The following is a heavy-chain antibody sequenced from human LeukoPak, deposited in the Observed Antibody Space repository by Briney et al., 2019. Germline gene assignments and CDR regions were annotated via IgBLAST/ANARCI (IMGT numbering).Heavy chain of an antibody. Sequence: GGSLRLSCAASGFTFSSYGMHWVRQAPGKGLEWVAVISYDGSNKYYADSVKGRFTISRDNSKNTLYLQMNSLRAEDTAVYYCARVYAIRSGTLRKTGYYMDVWGKGTTVTISS. CDR3: ARVYAIRSGTLRKTGYYMDV. CDR1: GFTFSSYG. V-gene: IGHV3-30*03. CDR2: ISYDGSNK. J-gene: IGHJ6*03. D-gene: IGHD2-2*01.